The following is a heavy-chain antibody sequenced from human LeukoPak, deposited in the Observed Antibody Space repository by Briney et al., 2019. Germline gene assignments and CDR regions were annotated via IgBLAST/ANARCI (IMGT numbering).Heavy chain of an antibody. V-gene: IGHV3-30*18. CDR3: AKIGASLVGEYFQH. J-gene: IGHJ1*01. Sequence: GRSLRLSCAASGFTFSSYGMHWVRQAPGKGLERVAVISYDGSNKYYADSVKGRFTISRDNSKNTLYLQMNSLRAEDTAVYYCAKIGASLVGEYFQHWGQGTLVTVSS. CDR2: ISYDGSNK. D-gene: IGHD2-15*01. CDR1: GFTFSSYG.